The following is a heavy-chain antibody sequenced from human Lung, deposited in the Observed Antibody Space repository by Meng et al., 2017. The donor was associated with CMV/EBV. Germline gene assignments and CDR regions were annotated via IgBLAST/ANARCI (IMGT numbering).Heavy chain of an antibody. CDR2: IYHSGST. CDR1: GGSIRSSNW. D-gene: IGHD6-19*01. J-gene: IGHJ4*02. CDR3: ARVGQWLPIDY. V-gene: IGHV4-4*02. Sequence: QVQCLGPGPGLVKPSGTLSLTCVVSGGSIRSSNWWSWVRQPPGKGLEWIGEIYHSGSTNYNPSLKSRVTISVDKSKNQFSLNLSSVTAADTAVYYCARVGQWLPIDYWGQGTLVTVSS.